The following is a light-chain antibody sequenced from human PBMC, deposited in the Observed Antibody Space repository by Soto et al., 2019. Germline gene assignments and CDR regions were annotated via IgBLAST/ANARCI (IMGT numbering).Light chain of an antibody. CDR3: AAWYDSLNGPV. CDR2: SNN. J-gene: IGLJ3*02. CDR1: SSNIGSNT. Sequence: QSVLTQPPSASGTPGQRVTISCSGSSSNIGSNTVNWYQQLPGTAPKLLIYSNNQPPSGVPDRFSGSKSGTSASLAISWLQSEDEADYYCAAWYDSLNGPVFGGGTKVTVL. V-gene: IGLV1-44*01.